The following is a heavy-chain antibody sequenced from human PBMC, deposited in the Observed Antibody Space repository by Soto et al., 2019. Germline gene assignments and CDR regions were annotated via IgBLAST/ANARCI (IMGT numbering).Heavy chain of an antibody. V-gene: IGHV2-5*02. D-gene: IGHD6-13*01. J-gene: IGHJ4*02. CDR3: THDAPEIAAADTFDY. CDR2: IYWDDDK. CDR1: GFSLSTSGVA. Sequence: QITLKESGPTLVKPTQTLTLTCTFSGFSLSTSGVAVGWIRQPPGKALEWLAFIYWDDDKRYSPALKSRLTITKATSKNQVVLTMTNMDPMDTATYYCTHDAPEIAAADTFDYWGQGTLVTVSS.